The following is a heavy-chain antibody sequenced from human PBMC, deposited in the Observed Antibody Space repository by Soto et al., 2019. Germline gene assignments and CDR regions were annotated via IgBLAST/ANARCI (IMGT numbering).Heavy chain of an antibody. D-gene: IGHD4-17*01. V-gene: IGHV2-5*02. Sequence: QITLKESGPTLVKPTQTLTLTCTFSGFSLSTSGVGVGWIRQSPGKALEWLAVIYWDGYKHYSPSLKSRLTIHHDTSKTPSVLTMTHMHPVDTATSYCSHKGYGDYPLDYWGQGTLVTVSS. CDR3: SHKGYGDYPLDY. CDR2: IYWDGYK. CDR1: GFSLSTSGVG. J-gene: IGHJ4*02.